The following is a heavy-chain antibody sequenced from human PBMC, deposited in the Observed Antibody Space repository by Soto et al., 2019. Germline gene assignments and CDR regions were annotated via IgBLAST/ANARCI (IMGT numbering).Heavy chain of an antibody. Sequence: EVQLVESGGGLVQPGGSLRLSCAASGFTFSSYSMNWVGQAPGKGLEWVSYISSSSSTIYYADSVKGRFTISRDNAKNSLYLQMNSLRAEDTAVYYCARHPERRAELGWFQPWGKRTLV. D-gene: IGHD6-13*01. CDR1: GFTFSSYS. V-gene: IGHV3-48*01. CDR3: ARHPERRAELGWFQP. J-gene: IGHJ5*02. CDR2: ISSSSSTI.